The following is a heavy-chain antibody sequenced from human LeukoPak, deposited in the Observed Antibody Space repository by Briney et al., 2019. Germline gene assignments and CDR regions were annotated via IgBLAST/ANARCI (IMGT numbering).Heavy chain of an antibody. V-gene: IGHV1-2*02. Sequence: GASVKVSCKASGYTFTGYYMHWVRQAPGQGLEWMGWINPNSGGTNYAQKFQGRVTMTRNTSISTAYMELSSLRSEDTAVYYCARAKQEYSSGEYYYYCYMDVWGKGTTVTISS. D-gene: IGHD6-19*01. CDR1: GYTFTGYY. CDR3: ARAKQEYSSGEYYYYCYMDV. CDR2: INPNSGGT. J-gene: IGHJ6*03.